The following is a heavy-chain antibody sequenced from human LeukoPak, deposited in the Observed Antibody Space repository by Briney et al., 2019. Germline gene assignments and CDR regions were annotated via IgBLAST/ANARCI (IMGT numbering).Heavy chain of an antibody. CDR3: SRGPVFVLLLPVDDAFDI. CDR2: IYYSGST. J-gene: IGHJ3*02. V-gene: IGHV4-39*01. D-gene: IGHD3-22*01. Sequence: SETLSLTCTVSGGSISSSSYYWGWIRQPPGKGLEWIGSIYYSGSTYYNPSLKSRVTISVDTSKNQFSLKLSSVTAADTAVYYCSRGPVFVLLLPVDDAFDIWGQGTMVTVSS. CDR1: GGSISSSSYY.